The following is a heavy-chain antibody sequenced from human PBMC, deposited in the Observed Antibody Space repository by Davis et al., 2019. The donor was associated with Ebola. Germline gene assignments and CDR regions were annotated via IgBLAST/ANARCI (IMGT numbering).Heavy chain of an antibody. CDR1: GGTFSSYA. J-gene: IGHJ4*02. V-gene: IGHV1-46*01. CDR3: ARSMVFGVAPPRY. D-gene: IGHD3-3*01. Sequence: ASVKVSCKASGGTFSSYAISWVRQAPGQGLEWMGIINPSGGSTSYAQKFQGRVTMTRDTSTSTVYMELSSLRSEDTAVYYCARSMVFGVAPPRYWGQGTLVTVSS. CDR2: INPSGGST.